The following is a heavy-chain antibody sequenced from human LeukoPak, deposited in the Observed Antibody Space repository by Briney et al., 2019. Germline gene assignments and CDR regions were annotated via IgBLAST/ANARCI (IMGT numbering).Heavy chain of an antibody. Sequence: ASVKVSCRAPVYSFNEYYVHWVRQAPGQGLEWMGWIVPITGDTRYAPRFQGGVTLSSDTSTSTAYLELSSLRSDDMAVFYCATATGYDSSDARSHYFDLWGRGTLITVSS. CDR3: ATATGYDSSDARSHYFDL. V-gene: IGHV1-2*02. CDR1: VYSFNEYY. CDR2: IVPITGDT. D-gene: IGHD3-22*01. J-gene: IGHJ2*01.